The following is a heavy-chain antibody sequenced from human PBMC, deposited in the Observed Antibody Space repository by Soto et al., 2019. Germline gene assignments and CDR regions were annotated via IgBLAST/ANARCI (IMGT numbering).Heavy chain of an antibody. J-gene: IGHJ4*02. CDR2: IIGDGPYT. CDR3: ARGILGSGTANDH. CDR1: GFTFSNYW. D-gene: IGHD3-10*01. Sequence: EVQLVESGGGLVQPGGSLILSCAASGFTFSNYWMVWVRQAPRKGLVWGSRIIGDGPYTTYADSVKGRFTISRDNTKNTVYLQRNSLRLEHTAVYSCARGILGSGTANDHWGQGTLVTVSS. V-gene: IGHV3-74*03.